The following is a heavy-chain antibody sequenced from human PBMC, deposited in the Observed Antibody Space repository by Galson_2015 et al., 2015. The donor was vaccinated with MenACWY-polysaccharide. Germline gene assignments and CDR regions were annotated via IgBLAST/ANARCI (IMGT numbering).Heavy chain of an antibody. CDR3: AKRRSGSFYIFRN. D-gene: IGHD3-10*01. Sequence: SLRLSCAASGFPFSSYGMHWVRQAPGKGLEWVAFIRSDGSNKYYADSVKGRFTISRDNSKNTLYLQMNSLRAEDTAVYYCAKRRSGSFYIFRNWGQGTLVTVSS. CDR2: IRSDGSNK. V-gene: IGHV3-30*02. J-gene: IGHJ4*02. CDR1: GFPFSSYG.